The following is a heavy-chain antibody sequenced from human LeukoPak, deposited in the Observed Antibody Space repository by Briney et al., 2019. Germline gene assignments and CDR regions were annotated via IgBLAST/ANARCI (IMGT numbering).Heavy chain of an antibody. V-gene: IGHV4-61*02. CDR3: ARDEGEAAGNNWFDP. CDR1: GGSISSGSYY. Sequence: PSETLSLTCTVSGGSISSGSYYWSWIRQPAGKGLEWIGRIYTSGSTNYNPSLKSRVTISVDTSKNQFSLKLSSVTAADTAVYYCARDEGEAAGNNWFDPWGQGTLVTVSS. J-gene: IGHJ5*02. CDR2: IYTSGST. D-gene: IGHD6-25*01.